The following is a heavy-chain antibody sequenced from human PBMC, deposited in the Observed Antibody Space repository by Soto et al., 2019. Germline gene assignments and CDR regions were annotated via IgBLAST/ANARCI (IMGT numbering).Heavy chain of an antibody. CDR2: IHYTGST. Sequence: SETLSLTCTVSGGSISSYYWSWIRQPPGKGLEWIGYIHYTGSTIYNPSLKTRVTLSVDTSKNQFSLKLSSVTAADTAVYYCARLGGSYAVPHFDYWGQGTLVTVSS. D-gene: IGHD1-26*01. CDR1: GGSISSYY. CDR3: ARLGGSYAVPHFDY. V-gene: IGHV4-59*08. J-gene: IGHJ4*02.